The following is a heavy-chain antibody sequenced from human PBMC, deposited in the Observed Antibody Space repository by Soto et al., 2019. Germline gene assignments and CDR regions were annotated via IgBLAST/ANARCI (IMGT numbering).Heavy chain of an antibody. J-gene: IGHJ3*02. Sequence: SETLSLTCTVSGGSISSGGYYWSWIRQPPGKGLEWIGYIYYSGSTNYNPSLKSRVTISVDTSKNQFSLRLRSVTAADTAVYYCARLVGTSAFDIWGQGTMVTVSS. D-gene: IGHD1-26*01. CDR2: IYYSGST. CDR3: ARLVGTSAFDI. V-gene: IGHV4-61*08. CDR1: GGSISSGGYY.